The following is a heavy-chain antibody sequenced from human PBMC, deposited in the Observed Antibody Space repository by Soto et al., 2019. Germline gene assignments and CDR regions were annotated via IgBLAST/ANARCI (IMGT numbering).Heavy chain of an antibody. V-gene: IGHV3-23*01. CDR3: AKDQGAAAGTSAEYFQH. D-gene: IGHD6-13*01. CDR2: ISGSGGST. CDR1: GFTFSSYA. J-gene: IGHJ1*01. Sequence: GGSLRLSCAASGFTFSSYAMHWVRQAPGKGLEWVSAISGSGGSTYYADSVKGRFTISRDNSKNTLYLQMNSLRAEDTAVYYCAKDQGAAAGTSAEYFQHWGQGTLVTVSS.